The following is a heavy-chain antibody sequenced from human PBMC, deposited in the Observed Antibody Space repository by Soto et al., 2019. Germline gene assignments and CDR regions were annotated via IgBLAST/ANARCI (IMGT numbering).Heavy chain of an antibody. Sequence: QVQLVQSGAEVKKPGSSVKVSCTASGGTFSSYAISWVRQAPGQGLEWMGGIIPIFGTANYAQKFQGRVTITADESTSTAYMELSSLRSEDTAVYYCASPTYSYGSSPGYYYYYGMDVWGQGTTVTVSS. V-gene: IGHV1-69*01. J-gene: IGHJ6*02. D-gene: IGHD5-18*01. CDR1: GGTFSSYA. CDR3: ASPTYSYGSSPGYYYYYGMDV. CDR2: IIPIFGTA.